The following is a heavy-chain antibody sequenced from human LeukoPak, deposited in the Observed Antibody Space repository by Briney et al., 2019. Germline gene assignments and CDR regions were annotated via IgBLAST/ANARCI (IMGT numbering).Heavy chain of an antibody. CDR3: AKHKIAWRTFDC. CDR2: IKEDGSQI. Sequence: PGGSLRLSCVASGFTFRDYWMTWVRQAPGKGLEWVANIKEDGSQINHVDSVKGRFTISRDNAKNSLYLQMNGLRVEDTAVYYCAKHKIAWRTFDCWGQGTLVTVSS. CDR1: GFTFRDYW. J-gene: IGHJ4*02. V-gene: IGHV3-7*01. D-gene: IGHD1/OR15-1a*01.